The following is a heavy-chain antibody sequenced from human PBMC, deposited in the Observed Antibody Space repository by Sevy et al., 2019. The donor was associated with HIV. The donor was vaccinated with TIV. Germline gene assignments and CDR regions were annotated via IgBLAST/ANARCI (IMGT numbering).Heavy chain of an antibody. CDR1: GFTFSSYW. D-gene: IGHD6-6*01. Sequence: GGSLRLSCAASGFTFSSYWMHWVRQAPGKGLVWVSRINSDGSSTSYADSVKGRFTISRDNAKNTLYLQMNSLRAEDTAVYYCARQLIWLKFDYYGMDVWGQGTTVTVSS. V-gene: IGHV3-74*01. CDR2: INSDGSST. CDR3: ARQLIWLKFDYYGMDV. J-gene: IGHJ6*02.